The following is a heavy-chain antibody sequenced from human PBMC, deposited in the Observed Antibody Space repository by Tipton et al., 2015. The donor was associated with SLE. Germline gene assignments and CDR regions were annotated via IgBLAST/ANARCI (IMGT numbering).Heavy chain of an antibody. CDR3: ARQLGWGDPFAFDY. V-gene: IGHV4-38-2*01. CDR1: GYSISSGYY. D-gene: IGHD2-21*02. Sequence: TLSLTCAVSGYSISSGYYWGWIRQPPGKELEWIGYISYSGSTSYNPSLESRVTISLDTSKNHFSLKLSSVTAADTAIYYCARQLGWGDPFAFDYWGQGTLVTVSS. J-gene: IGHJ4*02. CDR2: ISYSGST.